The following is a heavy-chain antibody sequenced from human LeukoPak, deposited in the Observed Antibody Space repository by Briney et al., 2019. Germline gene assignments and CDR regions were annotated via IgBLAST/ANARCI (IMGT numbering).Heavy chain of an antibody. CDR1: GGSFSGYY. CDR3: ARGYGSGSYYQY. J-gene: IGHJ4*02. D-gene: IGHD3-10*01. CDR2: INHSGST. V-gene: IGHV4-34*01. Sequence: PSETLSLTCVVYGGSFSGYYWSWIRQPPGKGLEWIGEINHSGSTNYNPSLKSRVTISVDTSKNQFSLKLSSVTAADTAVYYCARGYGSGSYYQYWGQRTLVTVSS.